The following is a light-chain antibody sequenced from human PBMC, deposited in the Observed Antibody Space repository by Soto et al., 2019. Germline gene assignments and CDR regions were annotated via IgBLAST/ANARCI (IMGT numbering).Light chain of an antibody. J-gene: IGLJ1*01. CDR1: SCNVGDGYA. Sequence: QSALTQPASVSGSPGQSITISCTGTSCNVGDGYALSWYQQHPGTAPKLIIYDDSNRPSRVSDRFSASKSGNTASLAISGLQAEDEADYYCRSYTTNPTLGVFGAGTKVTVL. CDR3: RSYTTNPTLGV. V-gene: IGLV2-14*01. CDR2: DDS.